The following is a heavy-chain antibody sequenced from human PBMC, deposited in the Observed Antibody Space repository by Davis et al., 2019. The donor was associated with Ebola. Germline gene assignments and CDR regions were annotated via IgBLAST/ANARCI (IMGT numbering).Heavy chain of an antibody. D-gene: IGHD3-22*01. CDR2: ISYDGSNK. CDR3: AHDSY. CDR1: GFTFSSYA. J-gene: IGHJ4*02. V-gene: IGHV3-30*04. Sequence: GGSLRLSCAASGFTFSSYAMHWVRQAPGKGLEWVAVISYDGSNKYYADSVKGRFTISRDNSKNTLYLQMNSLRAEDTAVYYCAHDSYWGQGTLVTVSS.